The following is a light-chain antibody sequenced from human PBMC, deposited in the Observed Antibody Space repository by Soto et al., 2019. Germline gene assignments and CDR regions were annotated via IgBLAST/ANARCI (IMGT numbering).Light chain of an antibody. J-gene: IGKJ1*01. CDR3: QQYYSYPQT. Sequence: IVMTQSPATLSVSPGERATLSCRASQSISSNLAWYQQKPGQAPRLLMFRTSSRATGFPARFSGSGSGTEFTLTISCLQSEDFATYYCQQYYSYPQTFGQGTKVDI. CDR2: RTS. CDR1: QSISSN. V-gene: IGKV3-15*01.